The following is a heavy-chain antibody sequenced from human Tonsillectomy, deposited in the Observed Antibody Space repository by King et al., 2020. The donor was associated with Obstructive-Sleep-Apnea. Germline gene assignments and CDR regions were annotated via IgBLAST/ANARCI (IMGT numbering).Heavy chain of an antibody. J-gene: IGHJ5*02. Sequence: QLQESGPRLVKPSETLSLTCTVSGDSMSSYYWSWIRPPPGKGLEWIGYISYTGSSNHNPSLSNRVTISLDTSKSQFSLWLYSVTAADTAVYFCARLRVHNGNDASWFDPWGQGTLVTVSS. CDR3: ARLRVHNGNDASWFDP. CDR2: ISYTGSS. V-gene: IGHV4-59*01. CDR1: GDSMSSYY. D-gene: IGHD1-20*01.